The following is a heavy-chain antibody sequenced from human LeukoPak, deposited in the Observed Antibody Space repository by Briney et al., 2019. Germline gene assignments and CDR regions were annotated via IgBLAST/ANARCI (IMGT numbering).Heavy chain of an antibody. Sequence: SETLSLTCAVYGGSFSGYYWSWIRQPPGKGLEWIGEINHSGSTNYNPSLKSRVTISVDTSKNQFSLKLSSVTAADTAVYYCARGPSDTRPWYWHYYYYYGMDVWGQGTTVTVSS. CDR3: ARGPSDTRPWYWHYYYYYGMDV. CDR1: GGSFSGYY. CDR2: INHSGST. J-gene: IGHJ6*02. D-gene: IGHD4/OR15-4a*01. V-gene: IGHV4-34*01.